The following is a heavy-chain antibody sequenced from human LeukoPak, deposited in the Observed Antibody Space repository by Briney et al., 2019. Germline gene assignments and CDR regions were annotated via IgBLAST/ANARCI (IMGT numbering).Heavy chain of an antibody. CDR2: IWYDGSNK. D-gene: IGHD1-1*01. CDR1: GFTFSNHG. Sequence: PGGSLRLSCAASGFTFSNHGMHWVRQAPGKGLEWVALIWYDGSNKEYAESVKGRFTISRDNSKNTLYLQMNSLRDEDTAVYYCARDQGTSTTAPKRKGRFDPWGHGNLVSVSS. J-gene: IGHJ5*02. CDR3: ARDQGTSTTAPKRKGRFDP. V-gene: IGHV3-33*01.